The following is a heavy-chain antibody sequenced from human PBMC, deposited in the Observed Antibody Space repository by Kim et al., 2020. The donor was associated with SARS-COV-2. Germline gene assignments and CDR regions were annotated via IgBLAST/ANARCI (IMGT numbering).Heavy chain of an antibody. Sequence: SETLSLTCSVSGGSITTNYWSWIRQPPGKGLEWIGYMYHSGSATYNPSLESRVTLSLDTSKNLFSLNLRSVTAADTAVYYCARDIAFVGATLYLDFWGHGTLLTVSS. J-gene: IGHJ2*01. V-gene: IGHV4-59*01. CDR1: GGSITTNY. CDR2: MYHSGSA. D-gene: IGHD2-15*01. CDR3: ARDIAFVGATLYLDF.